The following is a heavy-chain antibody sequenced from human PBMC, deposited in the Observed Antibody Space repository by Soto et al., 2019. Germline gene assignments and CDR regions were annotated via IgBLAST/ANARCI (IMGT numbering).Heavy chain of an antibody. CDR3: AIEWGFLQRNWYSP. Sequence: SQTLSLTCAISGDSVSSNSAAWNWIRQSPSRGLEWLGRTYYRSKWYNDYAVSVKSRITINPDTSKNQFSLQLNSVTPDDTAVYYFAIEWGFLQRNWYSPCARGSLVPGSS. D-gene: IGHD6-13*01. J-gene: IGHJ5*02. V-gene: IGHV6-1*01. CDR1: GDSVSSNSAA. CDR2: TYYRSKWYN.